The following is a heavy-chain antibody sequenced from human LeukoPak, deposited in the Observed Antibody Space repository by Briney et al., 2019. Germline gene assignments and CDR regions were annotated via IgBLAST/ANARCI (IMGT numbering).Heavy chain of an antibody. Sequence: QPGGSLRLSCAASGFTFSSYWMHWVRQAPGRGLVWVSRINSDGSSLTYADSVKGRFTISRDNAKNTLYLQMNSLRVEDTAVYYCAREGRVSGYDFDCWGQGTLVTVSS. V-gene: IGHV3-74*03. J-gene: IGHJ4*02. CDR3: AREGRVSGYDFDC. CDR1: GFTFSSYW. D-gene: IGHD5-12*01. CDR2: INSDGSSL.